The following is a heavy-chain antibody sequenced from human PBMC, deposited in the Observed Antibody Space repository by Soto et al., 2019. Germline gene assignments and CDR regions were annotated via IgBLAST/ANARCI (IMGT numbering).Heavy chain of an antibody. Sequence: SQTLSQPCFPSAGTIHRIPCHSGCIRKPPGKGLEWIASIKYSGTTFYNPSLKSRVTLSVDTSKNQFALKLSSVTAAETAVYYCARLGITGSYYDAFDIWGQGTMVTVS. CDR2: IKYSGTT. CDR3: ARLGITGSYYDAFDI. D-gene: IGHD1-26*01. J-gene: IGHJ3*02. V-gene: IGHV4-39*01. CDR1: AGTIHRIPCH.